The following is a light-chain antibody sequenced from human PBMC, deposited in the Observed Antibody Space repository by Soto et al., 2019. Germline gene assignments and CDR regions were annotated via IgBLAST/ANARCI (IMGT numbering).Light chain of an antibody. Sequence: IVMTQSPATLSVSPGERVTLSCRASQNINSNLAWYQQKPGQAPRLLMFRASIRATGFPARFSGSGSGTDFNITISSLQSEDSAVYYCQQYNNWPRATFGGGTKVDIX. V-gene: IGKV3-15*01. CDR1: QNINSN. CDR2: RAS. CDR3: QQYNNWPRAT. J-gene: IGKJ4*01.